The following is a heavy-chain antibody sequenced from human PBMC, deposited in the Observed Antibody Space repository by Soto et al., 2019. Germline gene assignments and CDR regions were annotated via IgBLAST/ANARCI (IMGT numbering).Heavy chain of an antibody. Sequence: GGSLRLSCAASGFTFSSYTMAWVHQAPGKGLEWVSAISDSGGSPYYADSVQGRFTISRDNSKNTLFLLMNSLRAEDTATYYCTKARCSGNPCYVPDYWGHGTLVTVSS. CDR1: GFTFSSYT. J-gene: IGHJ4*01. CDR2: ISDSGGSP. D-gene: IGHD2-15*01. CDR3: TKARCSGNPCYVPDY. V-gene: IGHV3-23*01.